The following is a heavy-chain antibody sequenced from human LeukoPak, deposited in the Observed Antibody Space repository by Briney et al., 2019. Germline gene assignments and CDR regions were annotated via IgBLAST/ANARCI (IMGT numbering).Heavy chain of an antibody. CDR1: GGSFSGYY. V-gene: IGHV4-34*01. D-gene: IGHD6-19*01. CDR3: AREGSSGWPGAYDY. Sequence: PSGTLSLTCAVYGGSFSGYYWSWIRQPPGKGLEWIGEINHSGSTNYNPSLKSRVTISVDASKKQFPLKLSSVTAADTAVYYCAREGSSGWPGAYDYWGQGTLVTVS. J-gene: IGHJ4*02. CDR2: INHSGST.